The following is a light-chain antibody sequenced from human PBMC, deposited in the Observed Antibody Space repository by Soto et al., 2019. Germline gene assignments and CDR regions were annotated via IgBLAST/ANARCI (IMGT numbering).Light chain of an antibody. CDR3: QEYGSSPDT. V-gene: IGKV3-20*01. Sequence: IVLTQSPATLSLSPGERATLSCRASQRVSSSFLAWYQQKPGQAPRLLIYGASSRATGIPDRSSGSGSGTDFTLTISRLEPEDGAVYYCQEYGSSPDTFGGGAKV. CDR2: GAS. CDR1: QRVSSSF. J-gene: IGKJ4*01.